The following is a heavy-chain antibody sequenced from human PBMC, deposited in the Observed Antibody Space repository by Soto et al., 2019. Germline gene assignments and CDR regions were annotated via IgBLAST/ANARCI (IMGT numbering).Heavy chain of an antibody. D-gene: IGHD6-13*01. Sequence: SETLSLTCAVYGGSFSGYYWSWIRQPPGKGLEWIGEINHSGSTNYNPSLKSRVTISVDTSENQFSLKLSSVTAADTAVYYCAGREPDIEADGPVYWGQGTLVTVAS. V-gene: IGHV4-34*01. J-gene: IGHJ4*02. CDR1: GGSFSGYY. CDR3: AGREPDIEADGPVY. CDR2: INHSGST.